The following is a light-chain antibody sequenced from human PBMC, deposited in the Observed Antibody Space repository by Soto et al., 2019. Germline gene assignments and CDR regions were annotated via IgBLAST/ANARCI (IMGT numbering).Light chain of an antibody. V-gene: IGLV2-14*01. CDR1: SSDVGGYNF. J-gene: IGLJ2*01. CDR2: DVS. CDR3: SSYTSGSTPVV. Sequence: QSALTQPASVSGSPGQSITISCTGTSSDVGGYNFVSWYQQHPGKAPKLMIYDVSYRPSGVSNRFSGSKSGNTASLTISGLQAEDEADYYCSSYTSGSTPVVLGGGTKVTVL.